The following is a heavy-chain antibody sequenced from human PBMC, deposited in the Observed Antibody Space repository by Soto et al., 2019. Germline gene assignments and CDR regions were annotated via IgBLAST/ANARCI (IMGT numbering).Heavy chain of an antibody. CDR1: GFTFSSYS. CDR3: ASDSGSSYCPIDS. V-gene: IGHV3-48*01. D-gene: IGHD2-21*01. CDR2: ISSSSSTI. J-gene: IGHJ4*02. Sequence: EVQLVESGGGLVQPGGSLRLSCAASGFTFSSYSMNWVRQAPGKGLEWVSYISSSSSTIYYADSVKGRFTISRDNAKNSLYVQRRSLRGEDTAGYYGASDSGSSYCPIDSWRQGTLVTVSS.